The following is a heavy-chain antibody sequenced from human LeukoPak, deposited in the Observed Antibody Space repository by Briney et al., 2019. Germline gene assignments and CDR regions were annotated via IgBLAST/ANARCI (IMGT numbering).Heavy chain of an antibody. V-gene: IGHV3-21*01. CDR1: GFTFNSYS. CDR2: ISSGSSYI. J-gene: IGHJ4*02. Sequence: GGSLRLSCAASGFTFNSYSMNWVRQAPGKGLEWVSSISSGSSYIYYVDSVKGRFTISRDNAKNSLYLQMNSLRTEDTAVYYCARGVVSIAARPPYFDYWGQGTLVTVSS. CDR3: ARGVVSIAARPPYFDY. D-gene: IGHD6-6*01.